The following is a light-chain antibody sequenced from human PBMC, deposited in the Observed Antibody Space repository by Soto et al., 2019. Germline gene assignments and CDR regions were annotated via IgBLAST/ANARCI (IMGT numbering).Light chain of an antibody. CDR2: DVT. CDR3: CSYAGSYSFL. CDR1: SSDVGGYNY. J-gene: IGLJ2*01. V-gene: IGLV2-11*01. Sequence: QSALTQPRSVSGSPGQSVTISCTGTSSDVGGYNYVSWYQQHPGKAPKVIIYDVTKRPSGVPDRFSASKSGNTASLTISGLRTEDEASYYCCSYAGSYSFLFGGGTQLTVL.